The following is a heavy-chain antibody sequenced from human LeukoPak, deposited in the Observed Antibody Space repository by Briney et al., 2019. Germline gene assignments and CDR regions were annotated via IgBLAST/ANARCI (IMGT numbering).Heavy chain of an antibody. D-gene: IGHD2-2*01. V-gene: IGHV3-33*01. Sequence: GGSLRLSCAASGFTFSGYPIHWVRQAPGKGLEWVAVIWYDGSNKYYADSVKGRFTISRDNSKNTLYLQMNSLRAEDTAVYYCARYCSSTSCYIDYWGQGTLVTVSS. CDR1: GFTFSGYP. CDR3: ARYCSSTSCYIDY. J-gene: IGHJ4*02. CDR2: IWYDGSNK.